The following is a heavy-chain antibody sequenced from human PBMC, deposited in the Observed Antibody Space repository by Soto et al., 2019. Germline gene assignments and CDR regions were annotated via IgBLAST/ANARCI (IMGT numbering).Heavy chain of an antibody. Sequence: GASLKVSCKSSGYTFTSYDINWVRQATGQGLEWMGWMNPNSGNTGYAQKFQGRVTMTRNTSISTAYMELSSLRSEDTAVYYCARVARPRYAALAWFDPWGQGTLVTVSS. CDR3: ARVARPRYAALAWFDP. CDR1: GYTFTSYD. V-gene: IGHV1-8*01. J-gene: IGHJ5*02. CDR2: MNPNSGNT. D-gene: IGHD6-6*01.